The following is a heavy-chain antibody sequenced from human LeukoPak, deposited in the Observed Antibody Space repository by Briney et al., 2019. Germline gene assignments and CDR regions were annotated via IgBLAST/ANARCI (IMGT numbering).Heavy chain of an antibody. CDR3: ARGVATMGRYFDY. V-gene: IGHV4-34*01. CDR1: GGSFSGYY. Sequence: SETLSLTCAVYGGSFSGYYWSWIRQLPGKGLEWIGEINHSGSTNYNPSLKSRVTISVDTSKNQFSLKLSSVTAADTAVYYCARGVATMGRYFDYWGQGTLVTVSS. J-gene: IGHJ4*02. D-gene: IGHD5-12*01. CDR2: INHSGST.